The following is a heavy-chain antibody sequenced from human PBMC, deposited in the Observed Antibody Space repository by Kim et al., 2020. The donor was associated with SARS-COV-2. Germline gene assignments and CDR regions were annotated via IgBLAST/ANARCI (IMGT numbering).Heavy chain of an antibody. Sequence: GGSLRLSCATSGFTFSSYSMNWVRQAPGKGLEWGSHVSGSGTTTKYADSVKGRFTISRDNAKNSLYQQMSGLRAEDTAVYYCVRENYWAFDIWGQGAMVT. CDR3: VRENYWAFDI. CDR2: VSGSGTTT. CDR1: GFTFSSYS. V-gene: IGHV3-48*04. J-gene: IGHJ3*02. D-gene: IGHD2-15*01.